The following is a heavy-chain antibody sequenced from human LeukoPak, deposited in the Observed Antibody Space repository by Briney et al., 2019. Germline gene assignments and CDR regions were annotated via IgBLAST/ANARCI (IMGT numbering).Heavy chain of an antibody. CDR2: IYYSGST. CDR1: GGSNSSSNYY. J-gene: IGHJ4*02. Sequence: SETLSLTCTVSGGSNSSSNYYWGWIRQPPGKGLEWSGSIYYSGSTYYNPSLKSRVTISVDTSKHQFSLKLSSVTAADTAVYYCARGPRRGSSWTEIDYWGQGTLVTVSS. V-gene: IGHV4-39*01. D-gene: IGHD6-13*01. CDR3: ARGPRRGSSWTEIDY.